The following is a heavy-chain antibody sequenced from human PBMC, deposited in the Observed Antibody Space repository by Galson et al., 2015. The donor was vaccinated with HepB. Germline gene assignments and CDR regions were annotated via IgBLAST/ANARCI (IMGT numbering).Heavy chain of an antibody. CDR2: ISAYNGNT. Sequence: SVKVSCKASGYTFTGYYTHWVRQAPGQGLEWMGWISAYNGNTNYAQKLQGRVTLTTDTSTSTAYMELRSLRSDDTAVYYCARVRLKEDAFDIWGQGTMVTVSS. CDR1: GYTFTGYY. V-gene: IGHV1-18*04. J-gene: IGHJ3*02. CDR3: ARVRLKEDAFDI.